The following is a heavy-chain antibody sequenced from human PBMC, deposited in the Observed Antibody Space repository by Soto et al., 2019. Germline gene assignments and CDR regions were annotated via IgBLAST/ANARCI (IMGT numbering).Heavy chain of an antibody. CDR1: SASLGDHY. V-gene: IGHV4-34*01. CDR3: AGGKPSGYRFGPRNFFYYGMDV. D-gene: IGHD5-18*01. J-gene: IGHJ6*02. CDR2: VHPSGST. Sequence: PSETVSLTCAVFSASLGDHYWAWIRQSPDKGLEWIGEVHPSGSTDYNPSLKIRLTLSLDTSKNKFSLKGASVTAADTAVYFCAGGKPSGYRFGPRNFFYYGMDVWGPGTTVSVSS.